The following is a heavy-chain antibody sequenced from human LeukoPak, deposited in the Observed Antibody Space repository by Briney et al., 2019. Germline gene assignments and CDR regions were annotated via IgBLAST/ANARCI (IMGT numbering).Heavy chain of an antibody. V-gene: IGHV1-2*06. CDR2: INPNSGGT. CDR3: ARSPGIAAAGTEFSNWFDP. CDR1: GYTFTGYY. Sequence: GASVKVSCKASGYTFTGYYMHWVRQAPGQGLEWMGRINPNSGGTNYAQKFQGRVTMTRDTSISTAYMELSRLRSDGTAVYYCARSPGIAAAGTEFSNWFDPWGQGTLVTVSS. J-gene: IGHJ5*02. D-gene: IGHD6-13*01.